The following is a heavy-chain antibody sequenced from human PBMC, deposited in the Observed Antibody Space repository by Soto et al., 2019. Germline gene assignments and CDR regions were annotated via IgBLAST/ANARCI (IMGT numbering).Heavy chain of an antibody. CDR1: GGSSSSGDYY. CDR2: SYYSGST. Sequence: QVQVQQSGPGLVKPSQTLSLTCTVSGGSSSSGDYYWSWIRQPPGKGLEWIGYSYYSGSTYYNPSLKSRVTISVDTSKNPFSLKLSSVTAADTAVYYCARGGYSPTDYCDYWGQGTLVTVSS. J-gene: IGHJ4*02. CDR3: ARGGYSPTDYCDY. D-gene: IGHD6-13*01. V-gene: IGHV4-30-4*01.